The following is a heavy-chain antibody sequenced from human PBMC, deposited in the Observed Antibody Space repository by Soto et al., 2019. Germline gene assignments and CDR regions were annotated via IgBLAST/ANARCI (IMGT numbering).Heavy chain of an antibody. V-gene: IGHV4-4*07. CDR1: GGSITDYS. CDR3: ARDQGVVVTADNWFDP. D-gene: IGHD2-21*02. J-gene: IGHJ5*02. CDR2: IFSSGST. Sequence: SETLSLTCTVSGGSITDYSWVWIRQPAGKGLEWIGRIFSSGSTNYNPSLKGRITMSLDTSKNQFSLKLNSATASDTAVYFCARDQGVVVTADNWFDPWGQGILVTVSS.